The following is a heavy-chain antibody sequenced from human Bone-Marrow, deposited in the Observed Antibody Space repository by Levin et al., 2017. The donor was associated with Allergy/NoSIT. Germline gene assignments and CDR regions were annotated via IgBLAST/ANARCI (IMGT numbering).Heavy chain of an antibody. CDR1: GFTFSKYA. D-gene: IGHD6-19*01. CDR3: ARVQWQIRASDY. Sequence: TGGSLRLSCVGYGFTFSKYAMHWVRQAPGKGLEWVAVLSSDGQNKHYAESVKGRFTISRDNSKNTLYLQMNSLTPEDTAVYYCARVQWQIRASDYWGQGSLVAVSS. J-gene: IGHJ4*02. V-gene: IGHV3-30*01. CDR2: LSSDGQNK.